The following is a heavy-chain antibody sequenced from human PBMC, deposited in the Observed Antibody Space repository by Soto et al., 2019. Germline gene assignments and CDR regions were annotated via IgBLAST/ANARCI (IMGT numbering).Heavy chain of an antibody. D-gene: IGHD1-7*01. J-gene: IGHJ6*02. V-gene: IGHV1-69*01. Sequence: QVQLVQSGAEVKKPGSSVKVSCKASGGTFSSYAISWVRQAPGQGLEWMGGIIPIFGTANYAQKFQGRVTITADEYTSTAYMELSSLRSEDTAVYYCARGCPITGTTLRYYYGMDVWGQGTTVTVSS. CDR3: ARGCPITGTTLRYYYGMDV. CDR2: IIPIFGTA. CDR1: GGTFSSYA.